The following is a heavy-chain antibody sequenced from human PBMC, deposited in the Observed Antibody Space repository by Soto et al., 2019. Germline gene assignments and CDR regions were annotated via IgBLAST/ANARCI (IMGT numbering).Heavy chain of an antibody. V-gene: IGHV4-59*01. CDR1: GGSISRYY. Sequence: SETLSLTCTVSGGSISRYYWSWIRQPPGKGLEWIGYIYYSGSTNYNPSLKSRVTISVDTSKNQFSLKLSSVTAADTAVYYCARSIEYSSSWGSLNWFDPWGQGTLVTVSS. D-gene: IGHD6-6*01. CDR2: IYYSGST. J-gene: IGHJ5*02. CDR3: ARSIEYSSSWGSLNWFDP.